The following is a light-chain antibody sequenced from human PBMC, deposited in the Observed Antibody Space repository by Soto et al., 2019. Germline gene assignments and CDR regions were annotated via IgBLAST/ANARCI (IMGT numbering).Light chain of an antibody. Sequence: EIVLTQSPGTLSFSPGERATLSCRASQSVSSNYLAWYQQKAGQAPRLLIYGASSRATGIPDRFSGSGSGTDFTLTISRLEPEDFAVYYCQQYGSLPWTFCQGTKVDI. V-gene: IGKV3-20*01. CDR1: QSVSSNY. J-gene: IGKJ1*01. CDR3: QQYGSLPWT. CDR2: GAS.